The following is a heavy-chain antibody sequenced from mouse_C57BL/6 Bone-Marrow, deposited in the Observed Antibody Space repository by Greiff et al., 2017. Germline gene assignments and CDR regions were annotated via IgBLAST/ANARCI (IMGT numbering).Heavy chain of an antibody. Sequence: QVQLKQPGAELVMPGASVKLSCKASGYTFTSYWMHWVKQRPGQGLEWIGEIDPSDSYTNYNQKFKGKSTLTVDKSSSTAYMQLSSLTSEDSAVYYCAREGYGSSPYGYFDVWGKGTTVTVSS. CDR2: IDPSDSYT. V-gene: IGHV1-69*01. CDR3: AREGYGSSPYGYFDV. D-gene: IGHD1-1*01. J-gene: IGHJ1*03. CDR1: GYTFTSYW.